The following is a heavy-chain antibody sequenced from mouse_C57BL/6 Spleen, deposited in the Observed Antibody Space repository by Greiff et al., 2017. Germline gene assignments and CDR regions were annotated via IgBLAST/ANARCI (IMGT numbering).Heavy chain of an antibody. J-gene: IGHJ4*01. CDR2: INYDGSST. D-gene: IGHD2-2*01. V-gene: IGHV5-16*01. Sequence: EVMLVESEGGLVQPGRSMKLSCTASGFTFSDYYMAWVRQVPEKGLEWVANINYDGSSTYYLDSLKSRFIISRDNAKNILYLQMSSLKSEDTATYYCAREAPYGYDVYYAMDYWGQGTSVTVSS. CDR1: GFTFSDYY. CDR3: AREAPYGYDVYYAMDY.